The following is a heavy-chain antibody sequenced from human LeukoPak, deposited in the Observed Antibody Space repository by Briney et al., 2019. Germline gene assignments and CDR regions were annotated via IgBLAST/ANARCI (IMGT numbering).Heavy chain of an antibody. V-gene: IGHV3-23*01. CDR3: AKDIASYYAEYFQH. D-gene: IGHD1-26*01. Sequence: GGSLRLSCAASGFTFSSYAMSWVRQAPGKGLEWASAISGSGGSTYYADSVKGRFTISRDNSKNTLYLQMNGLRAEDTAVYYCAKDIASYYAEYFQHWGQGTLVTVSS. CDR1: GFTFSSYA. J-gene: IGHJ1*01. CDR2: ISGSGGST.